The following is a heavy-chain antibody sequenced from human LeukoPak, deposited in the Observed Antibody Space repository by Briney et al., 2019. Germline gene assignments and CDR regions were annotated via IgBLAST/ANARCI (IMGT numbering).Heavy chain of an antibody. CDR3: ARDYCSSTSCYSWFDP. J-gene: IGHJ5*02. D-gene: IGHD2-2*01. V-gene: IGHV1-69*13. CDR2: IIPIFGTA. Sequence: SVKVSCKASGYTFTSYAISWVRQAPGQGLEWMGGIIPIFGTANYAQKFQGRVTITADESTSTAYMELSSLRSEDTAVYYCARDYCSSTSCYSWFDPWGQGTLVTVSS. CDR1: GYTFTSYA.